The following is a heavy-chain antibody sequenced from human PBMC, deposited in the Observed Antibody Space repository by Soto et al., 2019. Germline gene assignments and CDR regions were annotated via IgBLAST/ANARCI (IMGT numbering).Heavy chain of an antibody. CDR1: GYSFTSYW. J-gene: IGHJ5*02. CDR3: ARHRQYYYDSSGLYWFAP. Sequence: PGESLKICCKGSGYSFTSYWISWVRQMPGKGLEWMGRIDPSDSYTNYSPSFQGHVTISADKSISTAYLQWSSLKASDTAMYYCARHRQYYYDSSGLYWFAPWGQGTLVTVSS. D-gene: IGHD3-22*01. V-gene: IGHV5-10-1*01. CDR2: IDPSDSYT.